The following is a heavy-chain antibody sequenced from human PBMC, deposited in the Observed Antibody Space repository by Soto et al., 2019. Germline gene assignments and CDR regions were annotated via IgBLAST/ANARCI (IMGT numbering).Heavy chain of an antibody. CDR2: ISGSGGST. Sequence: GGSLRLSCAASGFTFSSYAMSWVRQAPGKGLEWVSAISGSGGSTYYADSVKGRFTISRDNSKNTLYLQMNSLRAEDTAVYYCAKARDGSGSYYNTDPFDYWGQGTLVTVSS. CDR3: AKARDGSGSYYNTDPFDY. D-gene: IGHD3-10*01. V-gene: IGHV3-23*01. CDR1: GFTFSSYA. J-gene: IGHJ4*02.